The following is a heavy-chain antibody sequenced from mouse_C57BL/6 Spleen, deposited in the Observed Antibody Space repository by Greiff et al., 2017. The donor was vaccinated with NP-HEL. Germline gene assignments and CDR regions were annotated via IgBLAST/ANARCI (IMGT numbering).Heavy chain of an antibody. Sequence: QVQLQQPGTELVKPGASVKLSCKASGYAFNSYWMHWVKQRPVKGLEWIGNINPSNGGTNYNEKFKSKATLTVDKSSSTAYMQLSSLTSEDSAVYYCAGDRDRYSLPFGVCGALATVSVSS. V-gene: IGHV1-53*01. CDR1: GYAFNSYW. J-gene: IGHJ1*01. CDR3: AGDRDRYSLPFGV. D-gene: IGHD2-3*01. CDR2: INPSNGGT.